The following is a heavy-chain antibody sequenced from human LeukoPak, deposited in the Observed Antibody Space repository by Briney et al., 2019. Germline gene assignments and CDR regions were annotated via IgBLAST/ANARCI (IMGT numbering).Heavy chain of an antibody. J-gene: IGHJ6*03. CDR1: GYTFSRYD. CDR2: MSPKSGAT. Sequence: VASVKVSCKASGYTFSRYDINWVRQATGQGLDWMGWMSPKSGATDYAQKFQGRVTVTMDTSINTFYLEVSSLRSEDTAVYYCARGRAEYFYYYMDVWGKGTTVTVSS. V-gene: IGHV1-8*01. CDR3: ARGRAEYFYYYMDV.